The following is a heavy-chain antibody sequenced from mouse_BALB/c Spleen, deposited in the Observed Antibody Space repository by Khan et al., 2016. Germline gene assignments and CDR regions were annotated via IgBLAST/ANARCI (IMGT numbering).Heavy chain of an antibody. CDR1: GFNIKDTY. D-gene: IGHD2-1*01. J-gene: IGHJ4*01. V-gene: IGHV14-3*02. CDR2: IDPANGNT. Sequence: EVQLKQSGAELVKPGASVKLSCTASGFNIKDTYMHWVKQRSEQGLEWLGRIDPANGNTKYDPKFQGKATITADTSPNTAYLQLSSLTSEDTTVYYCSRSNYGNYEEGSTMDYWGQGTSVTVSS. CDR3: SRSNYGNYEEGSTMDY.